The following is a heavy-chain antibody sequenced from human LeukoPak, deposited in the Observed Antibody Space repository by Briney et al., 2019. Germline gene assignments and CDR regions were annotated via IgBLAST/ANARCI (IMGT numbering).Heavy chain of an antibody. J-gene: IGHJ3*02. CDR3: ARVIDSSGPDAFDI. D-gene: IGHD3-22*01. V-gene: IGHV4-59*08. CDR1: GGSISTYY. CDR2: IYYSGST. Sequence: SETLSLTCTVSGGSISTYYWSWIRQPPGKGLEWIGYIYYSGSTYYNPSLKSRVTISVDTSKNQFSLKLSSVTAADTAVYYCARVIDSSGPDAFDIWGQGTMVTVSS.